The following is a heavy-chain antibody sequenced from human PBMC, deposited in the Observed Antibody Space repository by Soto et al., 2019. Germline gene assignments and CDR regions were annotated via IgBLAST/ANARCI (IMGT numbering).Heavy chain of an antibody. CDR2: IVPIFGTA. CDR1: GGTFSSYA. V-gene: IGHV1-69*13. Sequence: WASVKVSCKASGGTFSSYAISWVRQAPGQGLEWMGGIVPIFGTANYAQKFQGRVTITADESTSTAYMELSSLRSEDTAVYYCARVPPEKQLPRENWFDPWGQGTLVTVSS. D-gene: IGHD6-6*01. CDR3: ARVPPEKQLPRENWFDP. J-gene: IGHJ5*02.